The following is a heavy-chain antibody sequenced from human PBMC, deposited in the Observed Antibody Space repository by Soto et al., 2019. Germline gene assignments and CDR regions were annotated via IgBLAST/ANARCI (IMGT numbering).Heavy chain of an antibody. CDR2: IYYSGST. CDR1: GGSISSGGYY. Sequence: SETLSLTCTVSGGSISSGGYYWSWIRQHPGKGLEWIGYIYYSGSTYYNPSLKSRVTISVDTSKNQFSLKLSSVTAADTAVYYCAAVIVGATMDTSDYWGQGNLVTVSS. J-gene: IGHJ4*02. CDR3: AAVIVGATMDTSDY. D-gene: IGHD1-26*01. V-gene: IGHV4-31*03.